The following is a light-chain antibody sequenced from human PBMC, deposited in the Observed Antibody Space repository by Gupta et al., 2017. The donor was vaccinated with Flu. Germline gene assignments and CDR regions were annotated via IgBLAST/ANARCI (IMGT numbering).Light chain of an antibody. CDR3: QVWDDSGDHCL. Sequence: SYVLTQPPSVSVAPGQTASITCGGNNIRSKSVHWYQQKPGQAPVLVVYDDFDRPSGIPERFSGSNSGNTATLTISRVEAGDEADYYCQVWDDSGDHCLFGTGTKVTVL. CDR2: DDF. V-gene: IGLV3-21*02. J-gene: IGLJ1*01. CDR1: NIRSKS.